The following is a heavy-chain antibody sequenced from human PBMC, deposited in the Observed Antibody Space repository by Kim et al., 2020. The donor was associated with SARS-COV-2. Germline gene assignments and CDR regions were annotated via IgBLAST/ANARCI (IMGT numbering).Heavy chain of an antibody. V-gene: IGHV3-53*03. CDR1: GFDVSSKY. Sequence: GGSLRLSCAASGFDVSSKYMTWVRQAPGRELEWVAIMYSVGSIYYADSVKGRFTITRDKSKNTLRLLMNSLRAEDTAVYYCAGAGSGCEALDYWGQGTLVTVSS. D-gene: IGHD3-10*01. J-gene: IGHJ4*02. CDR3: AGAGSGCEALDY. CDR2: MYSVGSI.